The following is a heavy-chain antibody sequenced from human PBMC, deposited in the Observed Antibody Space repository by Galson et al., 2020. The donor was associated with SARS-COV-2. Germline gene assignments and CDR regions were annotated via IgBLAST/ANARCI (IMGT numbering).Heavy chain of an antibody. Sequence: GESLKISCKASGYTFTGYYMHWVRQAPGQGLEWMGWINPNSGGTNYAQKFQGRVTMTRDTSISTAYMELSRLRSDDTAVYYCALVLGSYLNWFDPWGQGTLVTVSS. V-gene: IGHV1-2*02. D-gene: IGHD1-26*01. CDR1: GYTFTGYY. CDR2: INPNSGGT. J-gene: IGHJ5*02. CDR3: ALVLGSYLNWFDP.